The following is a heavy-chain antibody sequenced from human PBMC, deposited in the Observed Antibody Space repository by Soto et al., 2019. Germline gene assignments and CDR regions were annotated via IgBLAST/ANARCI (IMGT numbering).Heavy chain of an antibody. D-gene: IGHD5-12*01. Sequence: QVQLQESRPGLVKPSQTLSLTCTVSGGSISSGGYYWSWIRQHPGKGLEWIGYIYYSGSTYYNPSLKSRVTISVDTSKNQFSLKLSSVTAADTAVYYCAREEGGGYDHRWFDPWGQGTLVTVSS. CDR3: AREEGGGYDHRWFDP. V-gene: IGHV4-31*03. CDR1: GGSISSGGYY. CDR2: IYYSGST. J-gene: IGHJ5*02.